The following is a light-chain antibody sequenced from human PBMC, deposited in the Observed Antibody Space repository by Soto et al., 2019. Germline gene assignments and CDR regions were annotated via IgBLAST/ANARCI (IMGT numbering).Light chain of an antibody. CDR3: CSYGGDRI. Sequence: QSVLTQPASVSGSPGQSIAISCTGTSSNVGGYNFVSWYQQHSGKAPKLLIYEVNKRPSGVSNRFSGSKSDNTASLTISGLQAEDESDYYCCSYGGDRIFGGGTKLTVL. CDR1: SSNVGGYNF. J-gene: IGLJ2*01. V-gene: IGLV2-23*02. CDR2: EVN.